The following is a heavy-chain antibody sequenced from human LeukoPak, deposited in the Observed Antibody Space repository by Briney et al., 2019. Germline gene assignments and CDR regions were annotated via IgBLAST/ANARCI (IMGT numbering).Heavy chain of an antibody. D-gene: IGHD6-19*01. J-gene: IGHJ4*02. CDR1: GYIFTSYY. CDR2: INPSGGTA. V-gene: IGHV1-46*01. CDR3: ARFAVHRRLAVNGQFGLDY. Sequence: ASVKVSCKASGYIFTSYYIHWVRQAPGQGREWMGIINPSGGTANYAQKLQGRITMTSDTSTSTVYMELSSLRSEDTAVYYCARFAVHRRLAVNGQFGLDYWGQGTRVTVSS.